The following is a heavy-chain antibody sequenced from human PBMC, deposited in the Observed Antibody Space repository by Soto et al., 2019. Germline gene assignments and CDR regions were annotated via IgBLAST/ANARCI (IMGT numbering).Heavy chain of an antibody. J-gene: IGHJ3*02. Sequence: VGSLILSCAASGFTFSSYAVHWVRQAPGKGLEWVAVISYDGSNKYYADSVKGRFTISRDNSKNTLYLQMNSLRAEDTAVYYCARETGGTYYDFWSGYHRWNYAFDIWGQGTMVNVSS. CDR3: ARETGGTYYDFWSGYHRWNYAFDI. V-gene: IGHV3-30-3*01. D-gene: IGHD3-3*01. CDR1: GFTFSSYA. CDR2: ISYDGSNK.